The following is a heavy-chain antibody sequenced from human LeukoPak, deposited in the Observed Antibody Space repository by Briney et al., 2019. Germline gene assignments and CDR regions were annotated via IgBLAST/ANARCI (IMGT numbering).Heavy chain of an antibody. D-gene: IGHD3-22*01. Sequence: GGSLRLACAASGFTFSSYAMSWGRQAPGMGLEWVSYISSSSSTIYYADSVKGRFTISRDNAKNSLYLQMNSLRAEDTAVYYCATNYYASWFYGYWGQGTLVTVSS. CDR3: ATNYYASWFYGY. J-gene: IGHJ4*02. CDR2: ISSSSSTI. CDR1: GFTFSSYA. V-gene: IGHV3-48*01.